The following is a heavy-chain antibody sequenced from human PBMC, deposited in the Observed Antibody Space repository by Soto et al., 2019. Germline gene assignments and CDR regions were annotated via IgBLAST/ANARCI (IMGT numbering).Heavy chain of an antibody. CDR2: IYYSGST. J-gene: IGHJ6*02. V-gene: IGHV4-39*01. D-gene: IGHD5-12*01. Sequence: SETLSLTCTVSGGSISSSSYYWGWIRQPPGKGLEWIGSIYYSGSTYYNPSLKSRVTISVDTSKNQFSLKLSSVTAADTAVYYCARLSGYDMGYYYYGMDVWGQGTTVTVSS. CDR1: GGSISSSSYY. CDR3: ARLSGYDMGYYYYGMDV.